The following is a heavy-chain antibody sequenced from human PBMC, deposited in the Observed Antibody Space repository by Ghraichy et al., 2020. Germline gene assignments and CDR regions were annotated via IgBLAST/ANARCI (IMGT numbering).Heavy chain of an antibody. CDR2: IRSKANSYAT. V-gene: IGHV3-73*01. D-gene: IGHD2-21*01. J-gene: IGHJ2*01. CDR1: GFTFSGSA. Sequence: GGSLRHSCAASGFTFSGSAMHWVRQASGKGLEWVGRIRSKANSYATAYAASVKGRFTISRDDSKNTAYLQMNSLKTEDTAVYYCTMQIFPFDLWGRGTLVTVSS. CDR3: TMQIFPFDL.